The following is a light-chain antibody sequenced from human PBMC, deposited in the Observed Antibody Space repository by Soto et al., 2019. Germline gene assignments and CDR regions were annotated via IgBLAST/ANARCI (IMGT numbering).Light chain of an antibody. CDR2: GAS. V-gene: IGKV1-27*01. J-gene: IGKJ1*01. CDR1: QDISNF. CDR3: QKYDSAPWT. Sequence: DIQMTQSPSSLSASVGDRVTITCRASQDISNFLAWYQQKPGKVPKLLIFGASTLQSGVPSRFSGSGSGTDFTLTISSLQPEDFATYYCQKYDSAPWTFGQGTKVEI.